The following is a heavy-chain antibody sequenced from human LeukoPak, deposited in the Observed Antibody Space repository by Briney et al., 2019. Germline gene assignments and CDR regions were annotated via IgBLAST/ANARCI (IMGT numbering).Heavy chain of an antibody. J-gene: IGHJ4*02. Sequence: GGSLRLSCAASGFTFSSAWMDWVRQAPGKGLEWVANIKQDGSEKYYVDSVKGRFTISRDNAKNSLYLQINSLRAEDTAVYYCARSNDFWSGYLDYWGQGTLVTVSS. CDR1: GFTFSSAW. V-gene: IGHV3-7*01. CDR3: ARSNDFWSGYLDY. D-gene: IGHD3-3*01. CDR2: IKQDGSEK.